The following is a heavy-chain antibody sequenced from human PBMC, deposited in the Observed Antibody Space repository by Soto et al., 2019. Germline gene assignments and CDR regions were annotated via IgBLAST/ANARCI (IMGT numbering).Heavy chain of an antibody. Sequence: PSQTLSLTCALSGDSVSTNSVAWNWVRQSPSRGLEWLGRTYYRSKWHYDYAPSVRCRITNNPDTSKNHFSLQLNSVSPDDSAVYYCETALPGRGLKYFNDCRPVTMVTVAT. J-gene: IGHJ4*02. CDR3: ETALPGRGLKYFND. CDR1: GDSVSTNSVA. CDR2: TYYRSKWHY. V-gene: IGHV6-1*01. D-gene: IGHD3-10*01.